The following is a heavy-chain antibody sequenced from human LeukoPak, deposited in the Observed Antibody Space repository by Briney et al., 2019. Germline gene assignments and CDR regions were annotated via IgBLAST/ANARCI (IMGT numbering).Heavy chain of an antibody. V-gene: IGHV3-7*03. D-gene: IGHD6-6*01. CDR3: ARAPGGAARPWFDP. J-gene: IGHJ5*02. CDR1: GFTFSSYW. Sequence: PGGSLRLSCAASGFTFSSYWMSWVRQAPGKGLEWGANIKQDGSEKYYVDSVKGRFTISRDNAKNSLYLQMNSLRAEDTAVYYCARAPGGAARPWFDPWGQGTLVTVSS. CDR2: IKQDGSEK.